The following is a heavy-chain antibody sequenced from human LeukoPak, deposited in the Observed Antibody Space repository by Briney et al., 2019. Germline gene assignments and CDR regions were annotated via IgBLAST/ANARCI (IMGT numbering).Heavy chain of an antibody. CDR1: GFTFSSYG. Sequence: PGGSLRLSCVASGFTFSSYGINWVRQAPGKGPEWVSYISGTGGNTYYADSVKGRFTISRDNSKNTLYLQMNRLRAEDTAVYYCAKGVPDYGDYGGDSWGQGTLVTVSS. CDR3: AKGVPDYGDYGGDS. V-gene: IGHV3-23*01. CDR2: ISGTGGNT. J-gene: IGHJ4*02. D-gene: IGHD4-17*01.